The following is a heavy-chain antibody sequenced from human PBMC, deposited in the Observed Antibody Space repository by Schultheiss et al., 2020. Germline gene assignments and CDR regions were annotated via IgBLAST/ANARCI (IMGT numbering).Heavy chain of an antibody. V-gene: IGHV3-48*03. Sequence: GGSLRLSCAASGFTFSSYEMNWVRQAPGKGLEWVSGISWNSGSIGYADSVKGRFTISRDNAKNSLYLQMNSLRAEDTAVYYCARVAVAGSGSSADYFDYWGQGTLVTVSS. CDR3: ARVAVAGSGSSADYFDY. CDR1: GFTFSSYE. J-gene: IGHJ4*02. CDR2: ISWNSGSI. D-gene: IGHD6-19*01.